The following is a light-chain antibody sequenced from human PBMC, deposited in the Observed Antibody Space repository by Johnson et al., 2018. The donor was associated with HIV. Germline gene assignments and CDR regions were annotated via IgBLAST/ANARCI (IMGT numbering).Light chain of an antibody. J-gene: IGLJ1*01. CDR1: SSNIGNNY. V-gene: IGLV1-51*01. Sequence: QSVLTQSPSVSAAPGQKVTISCSGSSSNIGNNYVSWYQQLPGTAPKLLIYDNNKRPSGIPDRFSGSKSGTSATLGITGLQTRDEADYYCGTWDSSLSALYVFGTGTKVTVL. CDR2: DNN. CDR3: GTWDSSLSALYV.